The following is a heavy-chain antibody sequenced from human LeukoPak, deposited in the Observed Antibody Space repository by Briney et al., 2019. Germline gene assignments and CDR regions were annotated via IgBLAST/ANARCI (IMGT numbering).Heavy chain of an antibody. CDR2: INHSGNT. CDR1: GGSFSNYY. V-gene: IGHV4-34*01. CDR3: AGFNYYDTSFDY. J-gene: IGHJ4*02. Sequence: SETLSLTCAVYGGSFSNYYWSWIRQAPGKGLEWIGEINHSGNTNYNPPLTSRATISVDASKNQFSLRLSSGTAADTAVYFCAGFNYYDTSFDYWGQGTLVTVSS. D-gene: IGHD3-22*01.